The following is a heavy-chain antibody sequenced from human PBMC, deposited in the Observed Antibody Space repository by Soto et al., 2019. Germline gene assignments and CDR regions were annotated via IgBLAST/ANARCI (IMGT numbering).Heavy chain of an antibody. D-gene: IGHD6-13*01. J-gene: IGHJ4*02. CDR2: ISHSALTV. CDR1: GFTFSDYY. CDR3: ARGGSSSPLDY. Sequence: GSLRLSCAASGFTFSDYYMTWIRHAPGKGLEWVSYISHSALTVYYAHSVKGRFTVSRDNAKNALYLEMNSLRADDTAVYFCARGGSSSPLDYWGQGTLVTVSS. V-gene: IGHV3-11*01.